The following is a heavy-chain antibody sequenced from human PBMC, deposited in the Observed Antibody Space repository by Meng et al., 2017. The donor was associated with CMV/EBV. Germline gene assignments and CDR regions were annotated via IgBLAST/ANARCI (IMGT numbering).Heavy chain of an antibody. CDR3: AKRDRRSPWYFDL. CDR2: LIPMLDTP. Sequence: SVKVSCKASGGTFSSYVLNWVRQAPGQGLEWMGGLIPMLDTPEYAQKFQGRVTITADKSTSTAYMELTSLTSDDTAVYYCAKRDRRSPWYFDLWGRGTLVTVSS. CDR1: GGTFSSYV. V-gene: IGHV1-69*10. J-gene: IGHJ2*01. D-gene: IGHD3-16*01.